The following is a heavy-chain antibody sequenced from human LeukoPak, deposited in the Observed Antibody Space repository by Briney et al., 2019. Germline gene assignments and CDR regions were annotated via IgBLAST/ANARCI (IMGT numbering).Heavy chain of an antibody. CDR1: GFSFINGW. CDR3: ATLNGAKGYVFDY. Sequence: GGSLRLSCAVSGFSFINGWMTWVRQAPGKGLESVGRIKSNFSGGTTDYAAPVNGRFTISRDDSKNTVYLQMNSLNTEDTAVYYCATLNGAKGYVFDYWGQGTLVTVSS. J-gene: IGHJ4*02. CDR2: IKSNFSGGTT. V-gene: IGHV3-15*01. D-gene: IGHD4/OR15-4a*01.